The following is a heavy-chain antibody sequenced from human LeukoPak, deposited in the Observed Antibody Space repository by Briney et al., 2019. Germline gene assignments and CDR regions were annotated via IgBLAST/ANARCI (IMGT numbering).Heavy chain of an antibody. Sequence: GGSLRLSCATSGFTFSDHYMDWVRQAPGKGLEWVGHTKNKANSYTTKYAASVRGRFTISRDDSRNSLYLQMNSLKTEDTAVYYCARGVCRYYYEPHAFDIWGQGTMVTVSS. J-gene: IGHJ3*02. CDR3: ARGVCRYYYEPHAFDI. V-gene: IGHV3-72*01. CDR1: GFTFSDHY. D-gene: IGHD3-22*01. CDR2: TKNKANSYTT.